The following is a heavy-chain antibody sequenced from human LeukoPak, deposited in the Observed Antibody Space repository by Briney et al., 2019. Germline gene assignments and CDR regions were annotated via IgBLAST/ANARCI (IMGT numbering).Heavy chain of an antibody. J-gene: IGHJ4*02. V-gene: IGHV3-23*01. CDR1: GFTFSSYA. D-gene: IGHD6-13*01. CDR2: ISGSGGST. CDR3: AKDLLAAAGPAYFDY. Sequence: PGGSLRLSCAASGFTFSSYAMSWVRQAPGKGLEWVSAISGSGGSTYYADSVKGRFTISRDNSKNTLYLQMNSLRAEDTAVYYCAKDLLAAAGPAYFDYWAQEPLVPVSS.